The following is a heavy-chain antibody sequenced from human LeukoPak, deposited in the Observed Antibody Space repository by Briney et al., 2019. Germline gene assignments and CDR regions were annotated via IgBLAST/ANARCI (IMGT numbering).Heavy chain of an antibody. CDR2: IYTGVST. D-gene: IGHD6-6*01. Sequence: GGSLRLSCAASGFTVSNNYMSCVRQAPGKGLEWVSVIYTGVSTYYADSVKGRFAISRDNSKDTLYLQMNSLRAEDTGVYYCARVRPHPIIDVWGKGTTVTVSS. CDR1: GFTVSNNY. V-gene: IGHV3-53*01. J-gene: IGHJ6*03. CDR3: ARVRPHPIIDV.